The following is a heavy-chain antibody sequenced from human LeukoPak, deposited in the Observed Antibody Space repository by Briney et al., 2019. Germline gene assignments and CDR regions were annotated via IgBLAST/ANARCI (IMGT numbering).Heavy chain of an antibody. J-gene: IGHJ5*02. V-gene: IGHV3-49*04. CDR1: GFTFGDYA. Sequence: GGSLRLSCTASGFTFGDYAMSWVRQAPGKGLEWVGFIRSKAYGGTTEYAASVKGRFTISRDDSKSIAYLQMNSLKTEDTAVYYCTRMYYYGSGIFSSSGWFDPWGQGTLVTVSS. D-gene: IGHD3-10*01. CDR2: IRSKAYGGTT. CDR3: TRMYYYGSGIFSSSGWFDP.